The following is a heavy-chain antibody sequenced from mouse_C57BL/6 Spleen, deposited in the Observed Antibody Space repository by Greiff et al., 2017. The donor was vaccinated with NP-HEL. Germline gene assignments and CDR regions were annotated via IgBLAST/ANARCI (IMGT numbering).Heavy chain of an antibody. D-gene: IGHD4-1*01. J-gene: IGHJ1*03. CDR1: GYAFSSYW. Sequence: VQLQQSGAELVKPGASVKISCKASGYAFSSYWMNWVKQRPGKGLEWIGQIYPGDGDTNYNGKFKGKATLTADKSSSTAYMQLSSLTSEDSAVYFCARKTGPLYWYFDVWGTGTTVTVAS. V-gene: IGHV1-80*01. CDR2: IYPGDGDT. CDR3: ARKTGPLYWYFDV.